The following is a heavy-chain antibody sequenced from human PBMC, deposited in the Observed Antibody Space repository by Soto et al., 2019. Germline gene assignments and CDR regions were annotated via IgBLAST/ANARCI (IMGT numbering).Heavy chain of an antibody. V-gene: IGHV1-69*06. CDR1: GGTFSSYA. J-gene: IGHJ6*02. D-gene: IGHD2-2*01. Sequence: QVQLVQSGAEVKKPGSSVKVSCKASGGTFSSYAISWVRQAPGQGLEWMGGIIPIFGTANYAQKFQGRVTITADKSTSTAYMELSSLRSEDTAVYYCARLRLPAATLYFCYGMDVWGQGTTVTVSS. CDR2: IIPIFGTA. CDR3: ARLRLPAATLYFCYGMDV.